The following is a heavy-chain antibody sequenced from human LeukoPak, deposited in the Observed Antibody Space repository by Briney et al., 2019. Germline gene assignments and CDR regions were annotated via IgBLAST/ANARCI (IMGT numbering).Heavy chain of an antibody. V-gene: IGHV4-59*01. J-gene: IGHJ4*02. CDR1: GDSIRTYY. CDR3: ARVTGYTIEDYFDY. CDR2: IYYSGST. Sequence: SETLSLTCSVSGDSIRTYYWSWIRQPPGKGLEWIWYIYYSGSTNYNPSLKSRVTISVKTSKNQFSLKLRSVTAADTAVYYCARVTGYTIEDYFDYWGQGTLVTVSS. D-gene: IGHD3-9*01.